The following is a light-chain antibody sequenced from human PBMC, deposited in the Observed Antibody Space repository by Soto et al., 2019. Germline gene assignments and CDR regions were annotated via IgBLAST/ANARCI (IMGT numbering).Light chain of an antibody. J-gene: IGKJ1*01. CDR2: DAS. CDR1: QTISFS. CDR3: QHYHGSSLT. Sequence: DIQMTQSPSTLSASVGDKVTITCRASQTISFSLARYQQKPGKAPKLLIYDASTLQSGVPSRVSGRESGTEFILTVSGLQPDDFATYSRQHYHGSSLTFGQGTKVEI. V-gene: IGKV1-5*01.